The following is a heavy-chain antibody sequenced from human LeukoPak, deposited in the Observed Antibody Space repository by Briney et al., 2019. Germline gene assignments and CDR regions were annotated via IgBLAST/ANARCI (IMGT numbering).Heavy chain of an antibody. CDR1: GGSISSSESH. J-gene: IGHJ3*01. Sequence: KPSETLSLTCTVSGGSISSSESHWSWIRQPPEKGLEWIGYISYSGGTSYNPSLRSRLTMSLDTSKNQFSLRLSSVIAADTAVYYCCGYNYDTEAFDVWGRGTLVAVSS. CDR3: CGYNYDTEAFDV. D-gene: IGHD3-16*01. V-gene: IGHV4-30-4*08. CDR2: ISYSGGT.